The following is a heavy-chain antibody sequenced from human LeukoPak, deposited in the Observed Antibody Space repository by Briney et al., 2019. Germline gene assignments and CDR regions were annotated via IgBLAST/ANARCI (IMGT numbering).Heavy chain of an antibody. CDR2: ISYSGDA. V-gene: IGHV4-59*08. D-gene: IGHD6-19*01. Sequence: SETLSLTCSVFGGSMSHYYWNWVRQSPGKGLEWIGYISYSGDAKYSPSLQSRVTISADTSKNQFSLKLGSVTAADTAVYYCARARIAVVALDYWGQGTLVTVSS. J-gene: IGHJ4*02. CDR1: GGSMSHYY. CDR3: ARARIAVVALDY.